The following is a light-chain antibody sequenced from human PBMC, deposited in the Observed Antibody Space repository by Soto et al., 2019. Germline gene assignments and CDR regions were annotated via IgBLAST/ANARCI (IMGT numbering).Light chain of an antibody. CDR2: GAS. Sequence: EIVLTQYQATLSFSPGERATLSCRASQSVSSYLAWYQQKPGQAPRLLIYGASSRATGIPDRFSGSGSGTEFTLTISSLQPEDFTVYSCLQYHNLWAFGQGTKVDIK. CDR1: QSVSSY. J-gene: IGKJ1*01. V-gene: IGKV3D-15*01. CDR3: LQYHNLWA.